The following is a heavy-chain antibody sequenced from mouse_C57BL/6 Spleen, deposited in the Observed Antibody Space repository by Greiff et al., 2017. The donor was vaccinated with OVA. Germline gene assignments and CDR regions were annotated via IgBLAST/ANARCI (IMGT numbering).Heavy chain of an antibody. Sequence: VQRVESGAELVRPGASVKLSCTASGYTFTDYYINWVRQRPGQGLEWIARIYPGSGNTYYNEKVKGKVTLSAEKSSSTAYMQLSSLTAEESAVYFCAREGACMTTVVAPYFDYWGQGTTLTVSS. V-gene: IGHV1-76*01. CDR2: IYPGSGNT. D-gene: IGHD1-1*01. CDR1: GYTFTDYY. CDR3: AREGACMTTVVAPYFDY. J-gene: IGHJ2*01.